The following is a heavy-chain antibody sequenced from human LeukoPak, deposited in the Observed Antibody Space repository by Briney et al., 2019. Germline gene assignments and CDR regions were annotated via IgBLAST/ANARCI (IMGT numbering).Heavy chain of an antibody. CDR2: IIPILGIA. V-gene: IGHV1-69*04. CDR3: ARDSRQWAKAVDY. Sequence: SVKVSCKASGGTLSSYAISWVRQAPGQGLEWMGRIIPILGIANYAQKFQGRVTITADKSTSTAYMELSSLRSEDTAVYYCARDSRQWAKAVDYWGQGTLVTVSS. CDR1: GGTLSSYA. J-gene: IGHJ4*02. D-gene: IGHD1-26*01.